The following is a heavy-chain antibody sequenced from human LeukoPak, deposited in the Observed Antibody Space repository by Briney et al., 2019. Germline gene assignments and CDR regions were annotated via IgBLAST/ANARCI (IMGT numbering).Heavy chain of an antibody. CDR1: GYTFTGYY. V-gene: IGHV1-2*02. D-gene: IGHD3-10*01. J-gene: IGHJ5*02. CDR2: INPNSGGT. CDR3: ARDLVLLWFGEPYTQGVRFDP. Sequence: ASVKVSFKASGYTFTGYYMHWVRQAPGQGLEWMGWINPNSGGTNYAQKFQGRVTMTRDTSISTACMELSRLRSDDTAVYYCARDLVLLWFGEPYTQGVRFDPWGQGTLVTVSS.